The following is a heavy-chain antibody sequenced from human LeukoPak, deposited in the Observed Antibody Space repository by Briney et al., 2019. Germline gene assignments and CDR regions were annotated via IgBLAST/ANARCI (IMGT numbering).Heavy chain of an antibody. V-gene: IGHV4-30-2*01. J-gene: IGHJ5*02. CDR3: ARYGDYVSEDWFDP. D-gene: IGHD4-17*01. Sequence: SETLSLTCTVSGGSISSGNYYWSWIRQHPEKGLEWIVYIYHSGSTYYNPSLKSRVTISVDRSKNQFSLKLSSVTAADTAVYYCARYGDYVSEDWFDPWGQGTLVTVSS. CDR1: GGSISSGNYY. CDR2: IYHSGST.